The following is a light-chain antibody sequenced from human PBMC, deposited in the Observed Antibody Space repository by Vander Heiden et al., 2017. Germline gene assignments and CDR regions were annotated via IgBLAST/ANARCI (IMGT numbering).Light chain of an antibody. Sequence: IQVTQSPSSLSASVGDRVTVTCRASQGISSDLGWYQQKPGKAPKRLIYAASTLQSGVPSRFSGSGSGTDFTLTISSLQPEDFATYYCQQLNSYPFTFGGGTKVEIK. CDR2: AAS. J-gene: IGKJ4*01. CDR3: QQLNSYPFT. CDR1: QGISSD. V-gene: IGKV1-9*01.